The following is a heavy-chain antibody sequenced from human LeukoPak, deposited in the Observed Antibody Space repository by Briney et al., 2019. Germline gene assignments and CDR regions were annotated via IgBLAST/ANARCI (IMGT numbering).Heavy chain of an antibody. CDR2: ISAYNGNT. V-gene: IGHV1-18*01. CDR3: ASNNGDYVWYFDY. J-gene: IGHJ4*02. Sequence: ASVKVSCKASGYTFTSYGISWVRQAPGQGLEWMGWISAYNGNTNYAQKLQGRVTMTTDTSTSTVYMELSSLRSEDTAVYYCASNNGDYVWYFDYWGQGTLVTVSS. CDR1: GYTFTSYG. D-gene: IGHD4-17*01.